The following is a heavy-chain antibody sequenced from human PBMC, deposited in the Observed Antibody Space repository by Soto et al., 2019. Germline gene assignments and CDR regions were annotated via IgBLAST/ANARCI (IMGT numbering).Heavy chain of an antibody. V-gene: IGHV3-74*01. D-gene: IGHD2-15*01. CDR1: GLTFNRYW. CDR2: INTDGSNT. Sequence: GGSLRLSCADSGLTFNRYWMHWVRHAPGKGLVWVSHINTDGSNTNYADSVKGRFTISRDNAKSTLFLQMNSLRDEDTAVYYCAREFCSGGNCYTYYFDPWGQGSPVTVSA. CDR3: AREFCSGGNCYTYYFDP. J-gene: IGHJ5*02.